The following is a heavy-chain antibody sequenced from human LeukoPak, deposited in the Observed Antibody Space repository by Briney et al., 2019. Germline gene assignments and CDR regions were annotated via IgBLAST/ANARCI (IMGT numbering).Heavy chain of an antibody. Sequence: PGGSLRLSRAASGFTFSSYSMNWVRQAPGKGLEWVSYISSSSSTIYYADSVKGRFTISRDNAKNSLYLQMNSLRAEDTAVYYCAKDMNRVDFWSGYYTFLERGAFDYWGQGTLVTVSS. J-gene: IGHJ4*02. D-gene: IGHD3-3*01. CDR1: GFTFSSYS. CDR3: AKDMNRVDFWSGYYTFLERGAFDY. CDR2: ISSSSSTI. V-gene: IGHV3-48*01.